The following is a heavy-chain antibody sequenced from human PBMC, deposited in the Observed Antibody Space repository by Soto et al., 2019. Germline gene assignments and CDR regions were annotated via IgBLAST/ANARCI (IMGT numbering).Heavy chain of an antibody. CDR1: GFTFSSYA. V-gene: IGHV3-23*01. D-gene: IGHD6-13*01. CDR3: ARDGAAAAPPVAAFDI. CDR2: ITGSGGST. J-gene: IGHJ3*02. Sequence: PGGSLRLSCAASGFTFSSYAMSWVRQAPGEGLEWVSAITGSGGSTYYADSVKGRFTISRDNAKNSLYLQMNSLRAEDTAVYYCARDGAAAAPPVAAFDIWGQGTMVTVSS.